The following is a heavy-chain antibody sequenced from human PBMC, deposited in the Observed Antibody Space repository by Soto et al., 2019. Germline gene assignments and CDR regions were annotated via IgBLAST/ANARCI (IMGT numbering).Heavy chain of an antibody. V-gene: IGHV4-61*01. CDR2: IYYSGSA. D-gene: IGHD3-10*01. J-gene: IGHJ6*02. Sequence: SETLSLTCTVSGDSVTSGSDYWSWIRQPPGKGLVWIGYIYYSGSADYNPSLGSRVTISIDTSKNQFSLKLTSVTAADTAVYYCARGVGFGYYYYHMDLWGQGTTVTVSS. CDR1: GDSVTSGSDY. CDR3: ARGVGFGYYYYHMDL.